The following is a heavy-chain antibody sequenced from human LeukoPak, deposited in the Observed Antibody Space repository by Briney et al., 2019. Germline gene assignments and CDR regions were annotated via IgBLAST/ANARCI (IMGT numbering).Heavy chain of an antibody. CDR3: ARGTISMDV. J-gene: IGHJ6*03. CDR1: GVSISSSNSY. D-gene: IGHD3-9*01. V-gene: IGHV4-39*07. CDR2: IYYSGNT. Sequence: SETPSLTCTVSGVSISSSNSYWGWIRQPPGKGLEWIGSIYYSGNTYYNASLKSQVSISVDTSKNQVSLRLTSVTAADTAVYYCARGTISMDVWGRGTTVTISS.